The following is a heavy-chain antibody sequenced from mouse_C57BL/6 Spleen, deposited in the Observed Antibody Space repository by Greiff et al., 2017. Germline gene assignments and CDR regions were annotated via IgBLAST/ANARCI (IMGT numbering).Heavy chain of an antibody. CDR1: GYTFTSYW. D-gene: IGHD2-2*01. J-gene: IGHJ4*01. V-gene: IGHV1-64*01. Sequence: QVQLQQPGAELVKPGASVKLSCKASGYTFTSYWMHWVKQRPGQGLEWIGMIHPTSGSTNYNEKFKSKATLTVDKSSSTAYMQLSSLTSEDSAVYYCARESTMVTTRYMDYWGQGTSLTVSS. CDR2: IHPTSGST. CDR3: ARESTMVTTRYMDY.